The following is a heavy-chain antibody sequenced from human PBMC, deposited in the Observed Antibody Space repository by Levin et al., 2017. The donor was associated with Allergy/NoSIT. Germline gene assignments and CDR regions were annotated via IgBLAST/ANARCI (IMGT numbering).Heavy chain of an antibody. V-gene: IGHV3-66*01. D-gene: IGHD3-16*01. CDR3: ARDLRWPGEYCYGMDV. CDR1: GFTVSSNY. Sequence: GGSLRLSCAASGFTVSSNYMSWVRQAPGKGLEWVSVIYSGGSTYYADSVKGRFTTSRDNSKNTLYLQMNSLRAEDTAVYYCARDLRWPGEYCYGMDVWGQGTTVTVSS. J-gene: IGHJ6*02. CDR2: IYSGGST.